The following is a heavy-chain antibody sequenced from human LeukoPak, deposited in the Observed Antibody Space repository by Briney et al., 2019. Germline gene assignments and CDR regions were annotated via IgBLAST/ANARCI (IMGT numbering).Heavy chain of an antibody. CDR2: INPNSGGT. Sequence: ASVKVSCKASGYTFTGYYMHWVRQAPGQGLEWMGWINPNSGGTNYAQKFQGRVTMTRDTSISTAYMELSRLRSDDTAVYYCARDRVTSRSWHYYYYYGMDVWGQGTTVTVSS. J-gene: IGHJ6*02. CDR1: GYTFTGYY. V-gene: IGHV1-2*02. D-gene: IGHD6-13*01. CDR3: ARDRVTSRSWHYYYYYGMDV.